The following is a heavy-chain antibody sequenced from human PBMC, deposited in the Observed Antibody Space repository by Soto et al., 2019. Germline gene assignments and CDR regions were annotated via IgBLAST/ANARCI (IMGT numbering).Heavy chain of an antibody. Sequence: SETLSLTCTVSGGSISSSSYYWGWIRQPPGKGLEWIGSIYYSGSTYYNPSLKSRVTISVDTSKNQFSLKLSSVTAADTAVYYCARSRGEYSYGNYFDYWGQGTLVTVS. CDR2: IYYSGST. CDR1: GGSISSSSYY. CDR3: ARSRGEYSYGNYFDY. V-gene: IGHV4-39*01. D-gene: IGHD5-18*01. J-gene: IGHJ4*02.